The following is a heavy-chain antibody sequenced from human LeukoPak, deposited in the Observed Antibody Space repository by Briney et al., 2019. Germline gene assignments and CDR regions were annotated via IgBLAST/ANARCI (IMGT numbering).Heavy chain of an antibody. Sequence: KAGGSLRLSCAASGFIFDDYYRSWIRQAPGKGLEWVSFISSSGSTEYYADSVKGRFTISRDNAKNSLYLQMNSLRAEDTAVYYCARGGVASQGAFDIWGHGTMVTVSS. V-gene: IGHV3-11*04. CDR2: ISSSGSTE. CDR1: GFIFDDYY. J-gene: IGHJ3*02. CDR3: ARGGVASQGAFDI. D-gene: IGHD2-8*01.